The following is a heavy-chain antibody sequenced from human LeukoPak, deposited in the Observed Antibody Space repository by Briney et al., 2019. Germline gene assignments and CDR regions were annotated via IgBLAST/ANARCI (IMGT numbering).Heavy chain of an antibody. D-gene: IGHD3/OR15-3a*01. CDR3: ARKTGSGLFILP. CDR1: GGSFSGYY. J-gene: IGHJ4*02. Sequence: KASEALSLTCAVYGGSFSGYYWSSVRQPPGEGLEWIGSIYYSGNTYYNASLKSQVSISIDTSKNQFSLRLTSVTAADTAVYYCARKTGSGLFILPGGQGTLVTVHS. CDR2: IYYSGNT. V-gene: IGHV4-34*01.